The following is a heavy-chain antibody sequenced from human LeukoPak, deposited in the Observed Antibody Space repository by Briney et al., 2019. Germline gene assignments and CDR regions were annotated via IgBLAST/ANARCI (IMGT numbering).Heavy chain of an antibody. CDR1: GGSFSGYY. J-gene: IGHJ6*02. CDR3: ASTMSYYYYYGMDV. CDR2: INHSGST. D-gene: IGHD3-10*02. V-gene: IGHV4-34*01. Sequence: SETLSLTCAVYGGSFSGYYWSWIRQPPGKGLEWIGEINHSGSTNYNPSLKSRVTISVDTSKNQFSLKLSSVTAAETAVYYCASTMSYYYYYGMDVWGQGTTVTVSS.